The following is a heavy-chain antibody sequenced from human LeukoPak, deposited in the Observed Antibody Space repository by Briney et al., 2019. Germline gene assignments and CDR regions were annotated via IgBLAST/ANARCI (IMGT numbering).Heavy chain of an antibody. Sequence: SETLSLTCTVSGGSISSSSYYWGWIRQPPGKGLEWIGSIYYSGSTYYNPSLKSRVTISVDTSKNQFSLKLNSVTAADTAVYYCARNLKGRYCSSTSCFTYWGQGTLVTVSS. D-gene: IGHD2-2*02. J-gene: IGHJ4*02. V-gene: IGHV4-39*01. CDR1: GGSISSSSYY. CDR3: ARNLKGRYCSSTSCFTY. CDR2: IYYSGST.